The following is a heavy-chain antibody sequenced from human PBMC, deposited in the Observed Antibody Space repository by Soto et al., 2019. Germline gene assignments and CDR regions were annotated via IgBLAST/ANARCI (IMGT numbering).Heavy chain of an antibody. Sequence: ALVKVSCTASGYTFTNYYIHWVRQAPGQGLEWMGIIDPSGGSPTNAQKFQGRVSMTRDTSASTVYMQLSSLRSDDTAVYFCTRDTPGARWYFDYWGQGTLVTVSS. J-gene: IGHJ4*02. CDR2: IDPSGGSP. CDR1: GYTFTNYY. V-gene: IGHV1-46*03. CDR3: TRDTPGARWYFDY. D-gene: IGHD6-13*01.